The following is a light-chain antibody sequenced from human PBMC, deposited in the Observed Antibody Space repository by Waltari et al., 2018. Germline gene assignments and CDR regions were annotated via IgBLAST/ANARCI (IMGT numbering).Light chain of an antibody. J-gene: IGKJ1*01. Sequence: DIQMTQSPSTLSASVGDRVTITCRASQSISTWLAWFQQKPGKAPKVLIYKASSLQSGVPLRFSGSGSGTECTLTITSLQPDDFATYYCQYYNNYPWAFGQGTKVEIK. V-gene: IGKV1-5*03. CDR2: KAS. CDR1: QSISTW. CDR3: QYYNNYPWA.